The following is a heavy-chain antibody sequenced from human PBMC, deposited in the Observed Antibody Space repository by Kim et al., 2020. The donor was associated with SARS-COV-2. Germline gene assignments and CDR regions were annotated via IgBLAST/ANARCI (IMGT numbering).Heavy chain of an antibody. CDR2: ISYDGSNK. Sequence: GGSLRLSCAASGFTFSSYAMHWVRQAPGKGLEWVAVISYDGSNKYYADSVKGRFTISRDNSKNTLYLQMNSLRAGDTAVYYCARDCDSSGCNWGQGTLVTVSS. CDR3: ARDCDSSGCN. D-gene: IGHD6-19*01. J-gene: IGHJ4*02. V-gene: IGHV3-30*04. CDR1: GFTFSSYA.